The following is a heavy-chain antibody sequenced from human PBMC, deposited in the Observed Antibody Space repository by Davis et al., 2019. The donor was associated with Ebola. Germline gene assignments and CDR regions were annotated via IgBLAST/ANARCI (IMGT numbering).Heavy chain of an antibody. V-gene: IGHV3-7*03. Sequence: GESLKISCAASGFIFSNCAMYWVRQAPGKGLEWVANIKQDGSEKYYVDSVKGRFTISRDNAKNSLYLQMNSLRAEDTAVYYCAKDRRRFLEGLGFDPWGQGTLVTVSS. J-gene: IGHJ5*02. CDR1: GFIFSNCA. CDR2: IKQDGSEK. D-gene: IGHD3-3*01. CDR3: AKDRRRFLEGLGFDP.